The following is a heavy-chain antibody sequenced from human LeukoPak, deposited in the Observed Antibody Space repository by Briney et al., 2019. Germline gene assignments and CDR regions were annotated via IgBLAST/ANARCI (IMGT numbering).Heavy chain of an antibody. CDR1: GYTFTGYY. CDR3: ARVGDYDSSGYYPFDY. Sequence: ASVMVSCKASGYTFTGYYMHWVRQAPGQGLEWMGWINPNSGGTNYAQKFQGRVTMTRDTSISTAYMELSRLRSDDTAVYYCARVGDYDSSGYYPFDYWGQGTLVTVSS. J-gene: IGHJ4*02. CDR2: INPNSGGT. D-gene: IGHD3-22*01. V-gene: IGHV1-2*02.